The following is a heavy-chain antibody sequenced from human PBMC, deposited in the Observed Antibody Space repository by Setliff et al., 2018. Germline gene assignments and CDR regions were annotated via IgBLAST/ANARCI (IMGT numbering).Heavy chain of an antibody. Sequence: SETLSLTCNVSGDSISAASIMAWIRQPPGKGLEFIGYVYYSGAAKYDPSLKSRVTMSVDTSKNQFSLKLTSVTAADTAVYYCARGLQWLVLGYYYYYMDVWGKGTTVTVSS. CDR1: GDSISAAS. J-gene: IGHJ6*03. CDR3: ARGLQWLVLGYYYYYMDV. V-gene: IGHV4-59*12. D-gene: IGHD6-19*01. CDR2: VYYSGAA.